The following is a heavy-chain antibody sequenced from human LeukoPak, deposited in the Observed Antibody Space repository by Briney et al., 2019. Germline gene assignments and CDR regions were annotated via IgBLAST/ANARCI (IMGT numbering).Heavy chain of an antibody. Sequence: ASVKVSCKASGGTFSSYAISWVRQAPGQGLEWMRRIIPIFGTANYAQKFQGRVTITTDESTSTAYMELSSLRSEDTAVYYCASVDTAMVKNYYYYMDVWGKGTTVTVSS. D-gene: IGHD5-18*01. CDR1: GGTFSSYA. J-gene: IGHJ6*03. CDR3: ASVDTAMVKNYYYYMDV. V-gene: IGHV1-69*05. CDR2: IIPIFGTA.